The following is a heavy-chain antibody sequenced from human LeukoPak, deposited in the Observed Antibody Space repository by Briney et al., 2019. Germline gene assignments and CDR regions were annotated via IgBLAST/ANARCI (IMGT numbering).Heavy chain of an antibody. J-gene: IGHJ4*02. V-gene: IGHV3-23*01. CDR1: GFTFSSYA. D-gene: IGHD6-25*01. Sequence: RGSLRLSCAASGFTFSSYAMSRVRQAPGKELEWVSAISGSGGSTYYADSVKGRFTISRDNSKNTLYLQMNSLRAEDTAVYYCAKTIFRGYYFDYWGQGTLVTVSS. CDR2: ISGSGGST. CDR3: AKTIFRGYYFDY.